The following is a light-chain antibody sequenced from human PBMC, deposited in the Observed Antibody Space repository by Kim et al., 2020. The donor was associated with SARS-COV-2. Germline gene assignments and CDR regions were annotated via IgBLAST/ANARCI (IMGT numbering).Light chain of an antibody. CDR3: QAWDSSTFYV. V-gene: IGLV3-1*01. CDR2: QGN. Sequence: VSPGQTASITCYGDKLGDKYACWYQQKPGQSPVLVIYQGNKRPSGIPERFSGSNSGNTATLTISGTQAMDEADYYCQAWDSSTFYVFGTGTKVTVL. J-gene: IGLJ1*01. CDR1: KLGDKY.